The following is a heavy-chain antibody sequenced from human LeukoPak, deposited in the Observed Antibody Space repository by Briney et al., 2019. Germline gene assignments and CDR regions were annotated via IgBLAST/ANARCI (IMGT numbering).Heavy chain of an antibody. CDR3: ARGYSYGFYFDY. Sequence: SETLSLTCAVYGGSFSDYYWSWIRQPPGKGLEWIGEINHSGTANCNPSLKSRVTISVDTSKNQFSLKLSSVTAADTAVYYCARGYSYGFYFDYWGQGTLVTVSS. CDR2: INHSGTA. V-gene: IGHV4-34*01. J-gene: IGHJ4*02. D-gene: IGHD5-18*01. CDR1: GGSFSDYY.